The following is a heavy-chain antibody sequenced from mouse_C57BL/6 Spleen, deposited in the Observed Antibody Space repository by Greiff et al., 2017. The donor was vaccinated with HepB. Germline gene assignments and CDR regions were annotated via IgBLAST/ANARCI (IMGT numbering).Heavy chain of an antibody. V-gene: IGHV5-17*01. CDR2: ISSGSSSI. D-gene: IGHD2-2*01. Sequence: EVKLMESGGGLVKPGGSLKLSCAASGFTFSDYGMHWVRQAPEKGLEWVAYISSGSSSIYYADTLKGRFTISRDNDTKTLFLQMTSLRSEDTAMYFCERRYVYDGAWFAYWGQGTLVTVSA. CDR3: ERRYVYDGAWFAY. CDR1: GFTFSDYG. J-gene: IGHJ3*01.